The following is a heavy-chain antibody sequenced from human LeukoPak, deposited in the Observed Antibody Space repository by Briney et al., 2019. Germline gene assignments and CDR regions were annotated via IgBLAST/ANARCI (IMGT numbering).Heavy chain of an antibody. D-gene: IGHD3-10*01. Sequence: GGSLRLSCAASGFTFSSYAMSWVRQAPGKGLEWVGFIRSKAYGGTTEYAASVKGRFTISRDDSKSIAYLQMNSLKTEDTAVYYCTRYLEWFGELSFDYWGQGTLVTVSS. V-gene: IGHV3-49*04. CDR2: IRSKAYGGTT. J-gene: IGHJ4*02. CDR3: TRYLEWFGELSFDY. CDR1: GFTFSSYA.